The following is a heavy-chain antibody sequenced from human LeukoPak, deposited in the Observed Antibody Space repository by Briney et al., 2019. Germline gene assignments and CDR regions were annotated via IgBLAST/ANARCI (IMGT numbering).Heavy chain of an antibody. CDR3: AKEGTASKPSDLDY. CDR2: IWNDGSYK. J-gene: IGHJ4*02. CDR1: GFTFSSCG. D-gene: IGHD1/OR15-1a*01. Sequence: PGGSLRLSCAASGFTFSSCGMHWVRQAPGKGLEWVAVIWNDGSYKYYADSVKGRFTISRDNSKNILYLQMNSLSSEDTAVYYCAKEGTASKPSDLDYWGQGTLDTVSS. V-gene: IGHV3-30*02.